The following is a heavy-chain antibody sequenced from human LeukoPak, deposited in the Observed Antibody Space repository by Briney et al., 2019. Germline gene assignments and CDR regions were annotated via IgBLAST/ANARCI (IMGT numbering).Heavy chain of an antibody. J-gene: IGHJ4*02. Sequence: PVGSLRLSCAASGFIVSSNYMSWVRQAPGKGLEWVSVIYSGGSTYYADSVKGRFTISRDNSKNTRFLQMNSLRAEDTAVYYCASNPQYCGGGCFFYWGQGTLVTVSS. D-gene: IGHD2-21*02. CDR3: ASNPQYCGGGCFFY. V-gene: IGHV3-53*01. CDR2: IYSGGST. CDR1: GFIVSSNY.